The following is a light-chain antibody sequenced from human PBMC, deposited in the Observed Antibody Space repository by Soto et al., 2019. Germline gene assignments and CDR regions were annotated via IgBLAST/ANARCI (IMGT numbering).Light chain of an antibody. Sequence: QSVLTQPPSVSGAPGQRVTISCTGSSSNIGAGYDVHWYQQLPGTAPKLLIYGNSNRPSGVPDRFSGSKSGTLASLAITGLQAEDEADYYCQSYDSSRHVVFGGGTKLTVL. CDR2: GNS. CDR3: QSYDSSRHVV. J-gene: IGLJ2*01. V-gene: IGLV1-40*01. CDR1: SSNIGAGYD.